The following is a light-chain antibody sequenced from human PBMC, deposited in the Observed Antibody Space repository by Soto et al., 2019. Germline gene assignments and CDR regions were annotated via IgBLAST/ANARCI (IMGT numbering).Light chain of an antibody. Sequence: SYELTQPPSVSVAPGKTANITCGGNNIGSKSVHWYQQKPGQAPVLVIYYDSDRPSGIPERFSGSNSGNTATLTISRVEAGDEADYYCQVWDSSSDHPVFGGGTKLTVL. CDR1: NIGSKS. V-gene: IGLV3-21*04. CDR2: YDS. J-gene: IGLJ2*01. CDR3: QVWDSSSDHPV.